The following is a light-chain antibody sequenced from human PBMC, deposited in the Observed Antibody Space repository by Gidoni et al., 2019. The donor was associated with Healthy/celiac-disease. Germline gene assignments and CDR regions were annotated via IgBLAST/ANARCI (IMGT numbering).Light chain of an antibody. J-gene: IGLJ3*02. CDR3: QAWDSSTPNWV. V-gene: IGLV3-1*01. Sequence: SYELTQPPPVSVSPGQTASITCSGDKLGDKYACWYQQKPGQSPVLVIYQDSKRPSGIPERFSGSNSGNTATLTISGTQAMDEADYYCQAWDSSTPNWVFGGGTKLTV. CDR2: QDS. CDR1: KLGDKY.